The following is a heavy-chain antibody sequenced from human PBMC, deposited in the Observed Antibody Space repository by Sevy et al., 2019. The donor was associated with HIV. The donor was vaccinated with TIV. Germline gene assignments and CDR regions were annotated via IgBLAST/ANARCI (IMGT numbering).Heavy chain of an antibody. J-gene: IGHJ5*01. CDR3: ARYLRGDHAGGFDF. D-gene: IGHD4-17*01. Sequence: SETLSLTCTVSSGSISTSSYYWGWIRQPPGKGLEWIASMDYIGSTYYNLALKSRVTISGDRSKNQVSLNLRFVTAADTALYYCARYLRGDHAGGFDFWGQGTLVTVSS. CDR2: MDYIGST. CDR1: SGSISTSSYY. V-gene: IGHV4-39*01.